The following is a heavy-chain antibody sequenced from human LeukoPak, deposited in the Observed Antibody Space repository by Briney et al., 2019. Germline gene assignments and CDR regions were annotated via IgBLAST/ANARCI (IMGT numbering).Heavy chain of an antibody. CDR3: ARALPAASHTSFDY. CDR1: GFTVSDNY. D-gene: IGHD6-13*01. V-gene: IGHV3-66*01. CDR2: IYSGGTT. J-gene: IGHJ4*02. Sequence: GGSLRLSCAASGFTVSDNYMSWVRQAPGQGLEWVSIIYSGGTTYYADSVKGRFTISRDISRNMVYLQMNSLRAEDTAVFYCARALPAASHTSFDYWGQGTPVTVSS.